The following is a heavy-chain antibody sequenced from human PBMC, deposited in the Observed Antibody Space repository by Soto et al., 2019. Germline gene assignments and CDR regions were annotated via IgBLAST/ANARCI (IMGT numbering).Heavy chain of an antibody. CDR2: INSDGSST. Sequence: PGGSLRLSCAVSGFPFSSHLMHWVRQAPGKGLVWVSRINSDGSSTNYAGSVKGRFTISRDNAKNTLYLQMNSLGADDTAVYYCARYSSPYYDFWSGFYTYFDYWGQGALVTVSS. J-gene: IGHJ4*02. CDR3: ARYSSPYYDFWSGFYTYFDY. CDR1: GFPFSSHL. V-gene: IGHV3-74*01. D-gene: IGHD3-3*01.